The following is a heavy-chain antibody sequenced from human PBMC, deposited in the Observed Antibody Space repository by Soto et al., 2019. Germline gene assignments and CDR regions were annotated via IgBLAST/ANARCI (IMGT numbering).Heavy chain of an antibody. J-gene: IGHJ4*02. CDR1: GYSFTIYW. CDR2: IYPSDSQT. CDR3: ARQIYDSDTGPNFQYYFDS. V-gene: IGHV5-51*01. Sequence: PGESLKISCKGSGYSFTIYWIGWVRQMPGKGLEWMGIIYPSDSQTYYSPSFRGHVTISVTKSITTVFLQWSSLRASDTAMYYCARQIYDSDTGPNFQYYFDSWGQGTPVTVSS. D-gene: IGHD3-22*01.